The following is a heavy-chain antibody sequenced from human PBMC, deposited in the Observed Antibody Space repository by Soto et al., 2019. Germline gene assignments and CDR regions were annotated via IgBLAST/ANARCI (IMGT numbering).Heavy chain of an antibody. CDR2: IKQDEGEK. V-gene: IGHV3-7*03. Sequence: EVQLVESGGGGVQPGGSLRLSCAASGFTFPDYWMSWVRQAPGKGLEWVANIKQDEGEKFYVDSVKGRFIISRDNARNLLYLQMNSLRLEDTALYYCARVGITVSSDYYYAMDVWGQGTTVTVSS. J-gene: IGHJ6*02. CDR3: ARVGITVSSDYYYAMDV. CDR1: GFTFPDYW. D-gene: IGHD3-10*01.